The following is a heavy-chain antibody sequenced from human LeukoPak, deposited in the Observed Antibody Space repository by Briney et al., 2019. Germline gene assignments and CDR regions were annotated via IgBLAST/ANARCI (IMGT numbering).Heavy chain of an antibody. CDR1: GFTFSNYG. CDR3: AKAKSYYSNYDY. CDR2: ISGSGANT. V-gene: IGHV3-23*01. D-gene: IGHD4-11*01. J-gene: IGHJ4*02. Sequence: GGSLRLSCAASGFTFSNYGMSWVRQAPGKGPEWVSVISGSGANTYYADSVKGRFTISRDNSKNTLYLQVNSLRAEDTAVYYCAKAKSYYSNYDYWGQGTLVTVSS.